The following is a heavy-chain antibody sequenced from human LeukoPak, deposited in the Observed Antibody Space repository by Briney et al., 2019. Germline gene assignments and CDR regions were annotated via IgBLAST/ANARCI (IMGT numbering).Heavy chain of an antibody. V-gene: IGHV1-69*04. D-gene: IGHD2-2*01. CDR1: GGTLSSYA. Sequence: GASVKVSCKASGGTLSSYAISWVRQAPGQGLEWMGRIIPIFGIANYAQKFQGRVTITADKSTSTAYMELSSLRSEDTAVYYCASSAGTDRYCSSTSCSYYYYGMDVWGQGTTVTVSS. J-gene: IGHJ6*02. CDR3: ASSAGTDRYCSSTSCSYYYYGMDV. CDR2: IIPIFGIA.